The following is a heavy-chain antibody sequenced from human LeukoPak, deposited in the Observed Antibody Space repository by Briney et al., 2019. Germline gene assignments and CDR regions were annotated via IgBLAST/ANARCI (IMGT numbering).Heavy chain of an antibody. V-gene: IGHV3-48*02. Sequence: GGSLRLSCAASGFSFSTYAMSWVRQAPGKGLEWVSHITASGTAMFYADSVKGRFTISRDNAKNSLYLQMNSLRDEDTAVYYCASSGSYRFDYWGQGTLVTVSS. CDR2: ITASGTAM. J-gene: IGHJ4*02. D-gene: IGHD1-26*01. CDR1: GFSFSTYA. CDR3: ASSGSYRFDY.